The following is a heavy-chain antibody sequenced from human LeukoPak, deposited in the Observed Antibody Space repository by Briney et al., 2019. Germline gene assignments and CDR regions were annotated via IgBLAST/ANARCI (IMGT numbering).Heavy chain of an antibody. CDR3: AREGGGYCGGDRYSYYFDY. V-gene: IGHV4-61*02. D-gene: IGHD2-21*02. CDR2: IYTSGST. Sequence: SETLSLTCTVSGGSISSGSYYWSWIRQPAGKGLEWIGRIYTSGSTNYNPSLKSRVTISVDTSKNQFSLKLSSVTAADTAVYYCAREGGGYCGGDRYSYYFDYWGQGTLVTVSS. CDR1: GGSISSGSYY. J-gene: IGHJ4*02.